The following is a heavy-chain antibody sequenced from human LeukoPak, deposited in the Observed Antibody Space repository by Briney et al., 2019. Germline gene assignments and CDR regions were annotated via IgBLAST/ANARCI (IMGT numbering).Heavy chain of an antibody. V-gene: IGHV3-66*01. CDR2: IYSGGST. J-gene: IGHJ4*02. D-gene: IGHD6-13*01. CDR3: ARSAAAGPFDY. Sequence: GGSLRLSCAASGFTVSSNYMSWVRRAPGKGLEWVSVIYSGGSTYYADSVKGRFTISRDNSKNTLYLQMNSLRAEDTAVYYCARSAAAGPFDYWGQGTLVTVSS. CDR1: GFTVSSNY.